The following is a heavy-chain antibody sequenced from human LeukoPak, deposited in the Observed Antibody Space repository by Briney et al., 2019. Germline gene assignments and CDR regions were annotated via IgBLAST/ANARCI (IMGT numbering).Heavy chain of an antibody. J-gene: IGHJ3*02. Sequence: SETLSLTCTVSGGSISEYYWSWIRQPPGKGLEWIGYIYYSGSTNYNPSLKSRVTISVDTSKNQFSLKLRSVTAADTALYYCARGVRYFVLDRFDIWGRGTMVTVSS. CDR2: IYYSGST. D-gene: IGHD3-9*01. CDR1: GGSISEYY. V-gene: IGHV4-59*01. CDR3: ARGVRYFVLDRFDI.